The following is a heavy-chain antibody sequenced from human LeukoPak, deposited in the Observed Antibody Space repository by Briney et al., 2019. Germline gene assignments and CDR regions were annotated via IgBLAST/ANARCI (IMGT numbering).Heavy chain of an antibody. CDR3: AKEGVYSLDY. J-gene: IGHJ4*02. D-gene: IGHD5-18*01. CDR2: ISYDGSNK. V-gene: IGHV3-30*18. CDR1: GFTFSSYG. Sequence: PGGSLRLPCAASGFTFSSYGMHWVRQAPGKGLEWVAVISYDGSNKYYADSVKGRFTISRDNSKNTLYLQMNSLRAEDTAVYYCAKEGVYSLDYWGQGTPVTVSS.